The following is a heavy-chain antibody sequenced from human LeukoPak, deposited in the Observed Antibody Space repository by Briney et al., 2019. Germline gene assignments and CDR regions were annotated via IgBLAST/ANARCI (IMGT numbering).Heavy chain of an antibody. J-gene: IGHJ4*02. D-gene: IGHD2-2*01. CDR1: GFTVSSNY. V-gene: IGHV3-66*01. CDR2: IYSGGST. CDR3: ARDPLDSVVVPAATGDY. Sequence: GGSLRLSCAASGFTVSSNYMSWVRQAPGKGLEWVSVIYSGGSTYYADSVKGRFTISRDNSKNTLYLQMNSLRAEYTAVYYCARDPLDSVVVPAATGDYWGQGTLVTVSS.